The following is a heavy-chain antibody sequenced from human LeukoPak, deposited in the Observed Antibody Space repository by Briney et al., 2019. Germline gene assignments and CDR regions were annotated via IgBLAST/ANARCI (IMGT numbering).Heavy chain of an antibody. J-gene: IGHJ6*02. CDR1: GFTISDYY. Sequence: GGSLRLSCAASGFTISDYYMSWICQARGKGLEWVSYISSSGSTIYYADSVKGRFTISRDNAKNSLYLQMNSPRAEDTAVYYCARARGFLDWLFPLGMDVWGQGTTVTVSS. V-gene: IGHV3-11*01. CDR3: ARARGFLDWLFPLGMDV. D-gene: IGHD3/OR15-3a*01. CDR2: ISSSGSTI.